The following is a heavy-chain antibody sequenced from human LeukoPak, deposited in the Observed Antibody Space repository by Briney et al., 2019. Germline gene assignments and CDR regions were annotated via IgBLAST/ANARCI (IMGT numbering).Heavy chain of an antibody. CDR3: ARESNWNYAFDY. J-gene: IGHJ4*02. CDR2: IRLDGVEK. Sequence: TGGSLRLSCAVSGFTSSDYYMSWIRQAPGKGLEWVALIRLDGVEKFYSDSVKGRFTISRDNSKNTLYLEMSNLRAEDTAVYYCARESNWNYAFDYWGQGTLATVSS. V-gene: IGHV3-33*08. D-gene: IGHD1-7*01. CDR1: GFTSSDYY.